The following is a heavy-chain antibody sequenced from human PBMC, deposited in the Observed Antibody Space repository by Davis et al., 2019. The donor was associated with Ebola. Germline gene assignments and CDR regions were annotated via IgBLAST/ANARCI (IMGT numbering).Heavy chain of an antibody. Sequence: GESLKISCAASGFTFSSYAMHWVRQAPGKGLEWVAVISYDGSNKYYADSVKGRFTISRDNSKNTLYLQMNSLRAEDTAVYYCATLGGYSGYDWYYYYYGMDVWGQGTTVTVSS. CDR1: GFTFSSYA. CDR3: ATLGGYSGYDWYYYYYGMDV. J-gene: IGHJ6*02. CDR2: ISYDGSNK. D-gene: IGHD5-12*01. V-gene: IGHV3-30-3*01.